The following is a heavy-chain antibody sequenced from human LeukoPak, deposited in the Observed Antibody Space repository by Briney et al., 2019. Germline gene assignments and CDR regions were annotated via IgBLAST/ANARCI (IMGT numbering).Heavy chain of an antibody. CDR1: GYTFTSYY. V-gene: IGHV1-46*01. D-gene: IGHD6-13*01. J-gene: IGHJ4*02. CDR3: ARDRGTGYSSSWYFGY. Sequence: ASVKVSCKASGYTFTSYYMHWVRQAPGQGLEWMGIINPSGGSTSYAQKFQGRVTMTRDMPTSTVYMELSSLRSEDTAVYYCARDRGTGYSSSWYFGYWGQGTLVTVSS. CDR2: INPSGGST.